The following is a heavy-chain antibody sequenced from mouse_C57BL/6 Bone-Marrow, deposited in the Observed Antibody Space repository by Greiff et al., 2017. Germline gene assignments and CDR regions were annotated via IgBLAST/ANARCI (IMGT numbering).Heavy chain of an antibody. D-gene: IGHD4-1*01. CDR2: ISSGGSYT. V-gene: IGHV5-6*01. Sequence: EVKLVESGGDLVKPGGSLKLSCAASGFTFSSYGMSWVRQTPDKRLEWVATISSGGSYTYYPDSVKGRFTISRDNAKNTLYLQMSSLKSEDTAMYYCARHYPGTTGDYWGQGTTLTVSS. CDR3: ARHYPGTTGDY. J-gene: IGHJ2*01. CDR1: GFTFSSYG.